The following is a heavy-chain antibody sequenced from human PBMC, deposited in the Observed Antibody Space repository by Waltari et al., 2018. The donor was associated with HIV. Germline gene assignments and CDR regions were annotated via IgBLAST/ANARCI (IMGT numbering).Heavy chain of an antibody. CDR1: GFAFSDYY. CDR3: ARDGGDYPDAFDI. J-gene: IGHJ3*02. CDR2: ISSTGTI. D-gene: IGHD1-26*01. V-gene: IGHV3-11*01. Sequence: QVQLVESGGGLVKPGGSLRLSCAASGFAFSDYYMSWIRQAPGKGVEWISYISSTGTINVDSVRGRFTISRDNAKSSLYLQMNSLRAEDTAVYYCARDGGDYPDAFDIWGQGTMVTVSP.